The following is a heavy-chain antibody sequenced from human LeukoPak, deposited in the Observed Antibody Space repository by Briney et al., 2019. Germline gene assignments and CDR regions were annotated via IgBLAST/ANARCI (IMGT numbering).Heavy chain of an antibody. J-gene: IGHJ6*03. CDR3: ATLDCSSIRCYEGGHYYYMDV. CDR2: IYPGDSDT. D-gene: IGHD2-2*01. Sequence: GESLKISCKGSGYSFTSYWIGWVRQMPGKGLEWMGIIYPGDSDTRYSPSFQGQVTISADKSISTAYLQWSSLKASDTAMYYCATLDCSSIRCYEGGHYYYMDVWGKGTTVTVSS. CDR1: GYSFTSYW. V-gene: IGHV5-51*01.